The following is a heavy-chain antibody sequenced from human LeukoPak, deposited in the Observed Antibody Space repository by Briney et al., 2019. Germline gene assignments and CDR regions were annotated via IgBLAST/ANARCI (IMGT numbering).Heavy chain of an antibody. CDR1: GYTFTSYY. Sequence: ASVKVSCKASGYTFTSYYLHWVRQAPGQGLEWMGIINPSGGSTSYAQKFQDRVTMTRDTPTSTVYVELSSLRSEDTAVYYCARGHINSPFLYWGQGTLVTVSS. J-gene: IGHJ4*02. CDR2: INPSGGST. D-gene: IGHD2-21*01. CDR3: ARGHINSPFLY. V-gene: IGHV1-46*01.